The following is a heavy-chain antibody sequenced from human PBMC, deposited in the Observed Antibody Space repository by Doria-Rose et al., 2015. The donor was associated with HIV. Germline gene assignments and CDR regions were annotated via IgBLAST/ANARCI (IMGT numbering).Heavy chain of an antibody. D-gene: IGHD6-13*01. J-gene: IGHJ4*02. CDR1: GVSLSSPGMG. Sequence: QVTLKESGPVLVKPTETLTLTCTVSGVSLSSPGMGVSWIRQPPGKALEWLGNILSDDERSYKTSLKSRLTISRGTSKSQVVLTMTDMDPVDTATYYCARIKSSRWYHKYYFDFWGQGTLVIVSA. CDR2: ILSDDER. V-gene: IGHV2-26*01. CDR3: ARIKSSRWYHKYYFDF.